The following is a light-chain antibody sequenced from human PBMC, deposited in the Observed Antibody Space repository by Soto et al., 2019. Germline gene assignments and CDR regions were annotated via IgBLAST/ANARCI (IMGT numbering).Light chain of an antibody. Sequence: DIQVTQSPLSLAASVGDRVTITCRASQSISNYLNWYQQKPGTAPRVLIFGASSLQRGVPSRFSGSGSGADFTLTINGLQPEDFATYYCQQSHSSPYTFGLGTKVDI. V-gene: IGKV1-39*01. CDR2: GAS. CDR1: QSISNY. CDR3: QQSHSSPYT. J-gene: IGKJ2*01.